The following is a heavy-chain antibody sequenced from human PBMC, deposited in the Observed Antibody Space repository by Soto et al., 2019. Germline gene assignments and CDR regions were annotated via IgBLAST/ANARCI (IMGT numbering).Heavy chain of an antibody. D-gene: IGHD3-10*01. CDR1: GFTFSNYA. V-gene: IGHV3-23*01. CDR3: ARGFSSGKGSPPDY. J-gene: IGHJ4*02. Sequence: EVRLLESGGGLVQPGGSLRLSGAASGFTFSNYAMNWVRQAPGKGLEWVSGRNGSGGSTASADSVKGRFSISRDNSKNTLYFQMNNLRDGDTAVYYCARGFSSGKGSPPDYWGQRPLVTVSS. CDR2: RNGSGGST.